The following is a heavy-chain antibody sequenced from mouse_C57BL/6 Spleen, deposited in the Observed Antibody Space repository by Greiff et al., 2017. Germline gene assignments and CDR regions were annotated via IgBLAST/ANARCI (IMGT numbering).Heavy chain of an antibody. Sequence: QVQLQQPGAELVRPGSSVKLSCKASGYTFTSYWMDWVKQRPGQGLEWIGNIYPSDSETHYNQKFKDKATLTVDKSSSTAYMQLSSLTSEDSAVYYCARRLYDYDSNWYFDVWGTGTTVTVSS. CDR1: GYTFTSYW. CDR2: IYPSDSET. D-gene: IGHD2-4*01. J-gene: IGHJ1*03. CDR3: ARRLYDYDSNWYFDV. V-gene: IGHV1-61*01.